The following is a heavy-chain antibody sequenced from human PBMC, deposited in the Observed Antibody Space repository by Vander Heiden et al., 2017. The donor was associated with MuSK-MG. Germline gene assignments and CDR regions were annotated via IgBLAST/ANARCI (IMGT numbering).Heavy chain of an antibody. Sequence: QVTLKESGPVLVKPTETLTLTRTVSGFAPSNARLAVSWIRHPPGKALEWLAHIFSNDEKSYSTSLKGRLTISKDTSKSQVVLTMTNMDPVDTATYYCARMDSGSGYHFDYWGQGTLVTVSS. CDR1: GFAPSNARLA. CDR2: IFSNDEK. J-gene: IGHJ4*02. CDR3: ARMDSGSGYHFDY. D-gene: IGHD3-22*01. V-gene: IGHV2-26*01.